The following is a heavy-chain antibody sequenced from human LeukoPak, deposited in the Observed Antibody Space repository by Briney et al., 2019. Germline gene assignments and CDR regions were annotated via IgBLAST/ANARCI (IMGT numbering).Heavy chain of an antibody. J-gene: IGHJ6*02. D-gene: IGHD5-18*01. Sequence: GGSLRLSCTAFGITFTNAWMSWVRQAPGKGLEWVANIKQDGSEKYYVDSVKGRFTISRDNAKNSLYLQMNRVRAEDTAVYYCAVVLSYGPYGMDVWGQGTTVTVSS. CDR3: AVVLSYGPYGMDV. CDR2: IKQDGSEK. V-gene: IGHV3-7*01. CDR1: GITFTNAW.